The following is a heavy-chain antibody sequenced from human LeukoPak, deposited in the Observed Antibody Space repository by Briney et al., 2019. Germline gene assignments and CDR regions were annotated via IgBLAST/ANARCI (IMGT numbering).Heavy chain of an antibody. J-gene: IGHJ1*01. V-gene: IGHV3-74*01. D-gene: IGHD3-10*01. CDR1: GITFSGAW. Sequence: GGSLRLSCAASGITFSGAWMHWVRQAPGRGLVWVSRINDDGSFRRYATSVKGRFTISRDNAKNTLFLQMDSLRAEDTAVYYCVRVSGPGVNEYYHLGGQGTLVTVSS. CDR3: VRVSGPGVNEYYHL. CDR2: INDDGSFR.